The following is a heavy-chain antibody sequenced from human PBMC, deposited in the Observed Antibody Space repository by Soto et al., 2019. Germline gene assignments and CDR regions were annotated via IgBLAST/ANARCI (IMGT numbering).Heavy chain of an antibody. Sequence: GGSLRLSCAASGFTFSSYWMSWVRQAPGEGLEWVANIKQDGSEKYYVDSVKGRFTISRDNAKNSLYLQMNSLRAEDTAVYYCARSRYFDWLLYYYYYGMDVWGQGTTVTVS. CDR3: ARSRYFDWLLYYYYYGMDV. V-gene: IGHV3-7*03. CDR1: GFTFSSYW. D-gene: IGHD3-9*01. CDR2: IKQDGSEK. J-gene: IGHJ6*02.